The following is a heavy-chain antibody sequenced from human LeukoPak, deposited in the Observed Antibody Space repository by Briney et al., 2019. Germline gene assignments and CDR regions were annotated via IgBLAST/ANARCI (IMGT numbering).Heavy chain of an antibody. D-gene: IGHD5-18*01. CDR3: ARGGYSYGPGWYFDY. CDR1: GGSISSSSYY. CDR2: IYYSGST. V-gene: IGHV4-39*07. J-gene: IGHJ4*02. Sequence: SETLSLTCTVSGGSISSSSYYWGWIRQPPGKGLEWIGSIYYSGSTYYNPSLKSRVTISVDTSKNQFSLKLSSVTTADTAVYYCARGGYSYGPGWYFDYWGQGTLVTVSS.